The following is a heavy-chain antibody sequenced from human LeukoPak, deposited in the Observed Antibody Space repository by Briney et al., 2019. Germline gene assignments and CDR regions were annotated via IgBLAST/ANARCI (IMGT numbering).Heavy chain of an antibody. CDR2: ISGSGGST. J-gene: IGHJ4*02. CDR3: AKDQRDSDY. V-gene: IGHV3-23*01. Sequence: PGGSLRLSCAASGFTFSRNGMTWVRQAPGKGLEWVSAISGSGGSTYYADSVKGRYTISRDNSKNTLYLQMNSLRAEDTAVYYCAKDQRDSDYWGQGTLVTVSS. CDR1: GFTFSRNG.